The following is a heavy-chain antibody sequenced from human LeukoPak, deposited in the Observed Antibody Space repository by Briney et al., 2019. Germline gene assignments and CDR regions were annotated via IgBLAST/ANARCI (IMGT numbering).Heavy chain of an antibody. Sequence: PSETLSLTCTVSGGSISSYYWSWIRQPAGKGLEWIGRIYTSGSTNYNPSLKSRVTISVDNSKNQFSLKLSSVTAADTAVYYCARERGGSGWSAYYYYYMDVWGKGTTVTVSS. J-gene: IGHJ6*03. V-gene: IGHV4-4*07. CDR2: IYTSGST. D-gene: IGHD6-19*01. CDR3: ARERGGSGWSAYYYYYMDV. CDR1: GGSISSYY.